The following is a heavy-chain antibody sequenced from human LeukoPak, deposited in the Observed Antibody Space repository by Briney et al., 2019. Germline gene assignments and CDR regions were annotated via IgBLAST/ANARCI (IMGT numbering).Heavy chain of an antibody. V-gene: IGHV4-38-2*02. CDR3: ARDRVAAAAQWFDP. D-gene: IGHD6-13*01. CDR1: GYSISSGYY. J-gene: IGHJ5*02. Sequence: SETLSLTCTVSGYSISSGYYWGWIRQPPGKGLEWIGYIYYSGSTNYNPSLKSRVTISVDTSKNQFSLKLTSVTAADTAVYYCARDRVAAAAQWFDPWGQGTLVTVSS. CDR2: IYYSGST.